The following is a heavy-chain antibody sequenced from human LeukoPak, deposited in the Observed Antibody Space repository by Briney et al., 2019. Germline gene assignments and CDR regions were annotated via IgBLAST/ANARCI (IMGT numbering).Heavy chain of an antibody. CDR1: GGSISSGSYY. CDR3: ARTYCGGDCRGYYYYYYMDV. Sequence: PSQTLSLTCTVAGGSISSGSYYWNWIRQPAGTGLEWIGRIYTSGSTKYNPSLKSRVTVSVDTSKNQFSLKVRSVTAADTAVYYCARTYCGGDCRGYYYYYYMDVWGKGTTVTISS. J-gene: IGHJ6*03. CDR2: IYTSGST. D-gene: IGHD2-21*02. V-gene: IGHV4-61*02.